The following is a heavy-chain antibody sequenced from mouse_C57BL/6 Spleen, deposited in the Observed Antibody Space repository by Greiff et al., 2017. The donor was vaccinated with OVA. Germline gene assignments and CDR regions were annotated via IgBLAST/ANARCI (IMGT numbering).Heavy chain of an antibody. Sequence: QVQLKQPGAELVKPGASVKMSCKASGYTFTSYWITWVKQRPGQGLEWIGDIYPGSGSTNYNEKFKSKATLTVDTSSSTAYMQRSSLTSEDSAVYYCARWFYYGSRGDFDVWGTGTTVTVSS. D-gene: IGHD1-1*01. CDR2: IYPGSGST. CDR3: ARWFYYGSRGDFDV. CDR1: GYTFTSYW. V-gene: IGHV1-55*01. J-gene: IGHJ1*03.